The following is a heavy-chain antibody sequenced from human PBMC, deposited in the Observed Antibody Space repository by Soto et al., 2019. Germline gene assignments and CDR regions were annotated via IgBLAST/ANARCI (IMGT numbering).Heavy chain of an antibody. CDR2: IYYSGST. CDR3: ARAGGIAATDY. J-gene: IGHJ4*02. CDR1: GGSISSYY. D-gene: IGHD6-13*01. Sequence: SETLSLTCTVSGGSISSYYWSWIRQPPGKGLEWIGYIYYSGSTNYNPSLKSRVTISVDTSKNQFSLKLSSVTAADTAVYYCARAGGIAATDYWGQGTLVTV. V-gene: IGHV4-59*01.